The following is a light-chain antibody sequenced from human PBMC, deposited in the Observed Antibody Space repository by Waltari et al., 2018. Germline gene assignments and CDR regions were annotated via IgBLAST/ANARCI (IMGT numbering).Light chain of an antibody. V-gene: IGKV3-20*01. Sequence: EIVLTQSPGTLSLAPGERATLPCRASQSLSSNYFAWYQQKPGQAPRLLIFGASSRATGIPDRFSGSGSGTEFTLTISRLETEDFAVYYCQQYAGSPPYTFGQGTKLDIK. J-gene: IGKJ2*01. CDR1: QSLSSNY. CDR3: QQYAGSPPYT. CDR2: GAS.